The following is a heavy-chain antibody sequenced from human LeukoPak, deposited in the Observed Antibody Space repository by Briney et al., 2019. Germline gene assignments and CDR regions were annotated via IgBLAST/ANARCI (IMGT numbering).Heavy chain of an antibody. CDR2: ISSSGSTI. J-gene: IGHJ4*02. CDR3: ARSPEIFGVVISGNYDY. CDR1: GFTFSDYY. Sequence: GGSLRLSCAASGFTFSDYYMSWIRQAPGKRLEWVSYISSSGSTIYYADSVKGRFTISRDNAKNSLYLQMNSLRAEDTAVYYCARSPEIFGVVISGNYDYWGQGTLVTVSS. V-gene: IGHV3-11*01. D-gene: IGHD3-3*01.